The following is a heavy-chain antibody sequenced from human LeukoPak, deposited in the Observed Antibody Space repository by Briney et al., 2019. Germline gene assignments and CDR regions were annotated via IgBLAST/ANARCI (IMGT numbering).Heavy chain of an antibody. V-gene: IGHV3-23*01. CDR2: MSYSGSST. Sequence: GGSLRLSCAASGFTFSSYAMNWVRQAPGKGLEWVSAMSYSGSSTYYADSVKGRFTSSRDNSKNTLYLQMNSLRAEDTAVYYCAKDRSSSFSGFLEYWGQGTLVTVSS. D-gene: IGHD6-6*01. CDR3: AKDRSSSFSGFLEY. J-gene: IGHJ4*02. CDR1: GFTFSSYA.